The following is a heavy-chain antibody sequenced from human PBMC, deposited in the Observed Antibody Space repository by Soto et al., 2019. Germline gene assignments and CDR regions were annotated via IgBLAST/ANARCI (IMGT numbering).Heavy chain of an antibody. CDR1: GGSFSGYY. J-gene: IGHJ5*02. Sequence: SETLSLTCAVYGGSFSGYYWSWIRQPPGKGLEWIGEINHSGSTNYNPSLKSRVTISVDTSKNQFSLKLSSVTAADTAVYYCARGSTYYYGSGRGRWFDPWGQGTLVTVSS. CDR2: INHSGST. V-gene: IGHV4-34*01. CDR3: ARGSTYYYGSGRGRWFDP. D-gene: IGHD3-10*01.